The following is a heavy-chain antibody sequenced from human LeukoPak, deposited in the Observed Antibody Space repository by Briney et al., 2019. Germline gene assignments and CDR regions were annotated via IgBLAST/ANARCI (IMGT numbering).Heavy chain of an antibody. CDR2: IKEDGSES. J-gene: IGHJ6*02. Sequence: GGSLRLSCAASGFIFSTYWMSWVRQAPGKGLEWVANIKEDGSESHYVDSVKGRFTISRDNAKNSLYLQMNSLRAEDTAVYYCVKDMNPGGADVWGQGTTVTVSS. V-gene: IGHV3-7*01. CDR3: VKDMNPGGADV. CDR1: GFIFSTYW. D-gene: IGHD3-10*01.